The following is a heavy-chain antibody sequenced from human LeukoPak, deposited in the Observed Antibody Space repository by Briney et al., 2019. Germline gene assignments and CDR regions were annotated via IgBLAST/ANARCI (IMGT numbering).Heavy chain of an antibody. Sequence: SGPTLVNHTQTLTLTCTFSGFSLSTSGVGVGWIRQPPGKALEWLALIYWNDDKRYSPSLKSRLTITKDTSKNQVVLTMTNMDPVDTATYYCAHRTYYYDSSGLRAHALDIWGQGTMVTVSS. CDR3: AHRTYYYDSSGLRAHALDI. V-gene: IGHV2-5*01. CDR1: GFSLSTSGVG. J-gene: IGHJ3*02. D-gene: IGHD3-22*01. CDR2: IYWNDDK.